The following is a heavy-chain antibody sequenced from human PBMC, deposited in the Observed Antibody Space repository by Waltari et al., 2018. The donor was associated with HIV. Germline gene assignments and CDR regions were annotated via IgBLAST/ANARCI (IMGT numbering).Heavy chain of an antibody. V-gene: IGHV1-69*12. D-gene: IGHD6-19*01. Sequence: QVQLVQSGAEVKKPGSSVKVSCKASGGTFSSSAISWLRQAPGQGLEWMGGIIPIFGTANYAQKFQGRVTITADESTSTAYMELSSLRSEDTAVYYCARYLVAGKSYYYYGMDVWGQGTTVTVSS. CDR3: ARYLVAGKSYYYYGMDV. CDR1: GGTFSSSA. J-gene: IGHJ6*02. CDR2: IIPIFGTA.